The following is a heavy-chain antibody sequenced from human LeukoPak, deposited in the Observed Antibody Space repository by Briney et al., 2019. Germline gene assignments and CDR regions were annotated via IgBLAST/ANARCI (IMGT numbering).Heavy chain of an antibody. CDR3: ARDRTPWELYLDY. CDR1: GFTVSSNY. CDR2: IYSGGST. J-gene: IGHJ4*02. Sequence: GGSLRLSCAASGFTVSSNYMSWVRQAPGKGLEWVSVIYSGGSTYYADSVKGRFTISRDNSKNTLYLQMNSLRAEDTAVYYCARDRTPWELYLDYCGQGTLVTVSS. D-gene: IGHD1-26*01. V-gene: IGHV3-66*02.